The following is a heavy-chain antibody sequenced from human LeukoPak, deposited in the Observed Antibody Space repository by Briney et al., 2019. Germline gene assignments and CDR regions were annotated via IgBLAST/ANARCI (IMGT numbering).Heavy chain of an antibody. CDR3: AKDSDYYDSSGYDY. J-gene: IGHJ4*02. V-gene: IGHV3-23*01. CDR1: GFTFSSYA. Sequence: QPGGSLRLSCAASGFTFSSYAMSWVRQAPGKGLEWVSAINGSGGSTYYADSVKGRFTISRDNSKNTLYLQMNSLRAEDTAVYYCAKDSDYYDSSGYDYWGQGTLVTVSS. D-gene: IGHD3-22*01. CDR2: INGSGGST.